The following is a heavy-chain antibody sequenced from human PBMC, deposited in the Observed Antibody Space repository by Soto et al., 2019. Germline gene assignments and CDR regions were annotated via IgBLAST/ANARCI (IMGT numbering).Heavy chain of an antibody. CDR2: INHSGST. Sequence: PSETLSLTCAVYGGSFSGYYWSWIRQPPGKGLEWIGEINHSGSTNYNPSLKSRVTISVDTSKNQFSLKLSSVTAADTAVYYCARGSDGFWFDPWGQGTLVTVSS. V-gene: IGHV4-34*01. CDR1: GGSFSGYY. CDR3: ARGSDGFWFDP. J-gene: IGHJ5*02. D-gene: IGHD3-10*01.